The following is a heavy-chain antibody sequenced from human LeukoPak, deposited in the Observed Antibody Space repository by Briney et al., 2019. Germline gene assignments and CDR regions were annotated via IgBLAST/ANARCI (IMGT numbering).Heavy chain of an antibody. CDR3: ARAKRSGGSCYFFDY. J-gene: IGHJ4*02. CDR1: GGSISSSSYY. CDR2: IYYSGST. D-gene: IGHD2-15*01. Sequence: SETLSLTCTVSGGSISSSSYYWGWIRQPPGKGLEWIGSIYYSGSTYYNPSLKSRVTISVGTSKNQFSLKLSSVTAADTAVYYCARAKRSGGSCYFFDYWGQGTLVTVSS. V-gene: IGHV4-39*07.